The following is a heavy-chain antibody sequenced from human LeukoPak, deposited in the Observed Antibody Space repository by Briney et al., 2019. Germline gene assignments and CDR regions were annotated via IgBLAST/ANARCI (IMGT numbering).Heavy chain of an antibody. J-gene: IGHJ3*02. CDR3: ARAGIAVAFDAFGI. Sequence: PGGSLRLSCAASGFTFSSYAMHWVRQAPGKGLEWVSSISSSSSYIYYADSVKGRFTISRDNAKDSLYLQMNSLRAEDTAVYYCARAGIAVAFDAFGIWGQGTMVTVSS. CDR1: GFTFSSYA. V-gene: IGHV3-21*01. D-gene: IGHD6-19*01. CDR2: ISSSSSYI.